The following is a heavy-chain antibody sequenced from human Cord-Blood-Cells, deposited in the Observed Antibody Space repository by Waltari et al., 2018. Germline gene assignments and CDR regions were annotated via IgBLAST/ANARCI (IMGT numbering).Heavy chain of an antibody. CDR2: ITPKGGGT. D-gene: IGHD4-17*01. CDR3: ARSIRTVTIHY. Sequence: QVQLVQSGAEVKKPGASVKVSCKASGYTFTGYYMHWVRQAPGQGLEWMGWITPKGGGTNHAQKFQGRVTMPRDTSISTAYMELSRLRSDDTAVYYCARSIRTVTIHYWGQGTLVTVSS. J-gene: IGHJ4*02. V-gene: IGHV1-2*02. CDR1: GYTFTGYY.